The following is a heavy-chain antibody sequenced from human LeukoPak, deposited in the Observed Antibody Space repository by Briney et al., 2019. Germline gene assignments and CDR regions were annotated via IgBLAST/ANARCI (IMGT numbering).Heavy chain of an antibody. CDR3: ARGYSTSWTYYFDY. D-gene: IGHD6-13*01. J-gene: IGHJ4*02. Sequence: VKPSETLSLTCNVSDGAITGYYWGWIRQPPGKGLDWIGHLHYGGSTNYNPSLKSRVTISVDTSKNHFSLKLSSVTAADTAVYYCARGYSTSWTYYFDYWGQGALVTVSS. CDR1: DGAITGYY. V-gene: IGHV4-59*01. CDR2: LHYGGST.